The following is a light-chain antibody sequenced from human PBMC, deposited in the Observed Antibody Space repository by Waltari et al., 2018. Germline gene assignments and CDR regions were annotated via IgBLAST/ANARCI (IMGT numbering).Light chain of an antibody. V-gene: IGKV1-12*01. CDR1: QGISGY. CDR2: AAS. Sequence: DIQMTQSPSSVSASVGDTVTITCRASQGISGYLAWYQQKPGQVPKLLISAASILQNGVPSRFRGSGSGTDFTLTISRLQPEDFATYYCQQANSFPLSFGGGTKVDIK. CDR3: QQANSFPLS. J-gene: IGKJ4*01.